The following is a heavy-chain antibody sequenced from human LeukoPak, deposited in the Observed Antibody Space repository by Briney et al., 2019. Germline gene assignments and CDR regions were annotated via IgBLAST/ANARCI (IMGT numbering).Heavy chain of an antibody. Sequence: GGSLRLSCAASGFTFSGSAMSWVRQAPGEGLEWVSLISYSGANSYYTDSVRGRFTISRDNSKDTLFLQMNSLRAEDTAVYYCAKDQGTAIFGMIIPDWYFDLWGRGTLVTVSS. J-gene: IGHJ2*01. V-gene: IGHV3-23*01. CDR3: AKDQGTAIFGMIIPDWYFDL. CDR2: ISYSGANS. D-gene: IGHD3-3*01. CDR1: GFTFSGSA.